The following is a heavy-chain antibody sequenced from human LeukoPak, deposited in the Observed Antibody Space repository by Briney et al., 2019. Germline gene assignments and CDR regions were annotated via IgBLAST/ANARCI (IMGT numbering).Heavy chain of an antibody. V-gene: IGHV3-9*01. CDR2: ISWNSDNI. Sequence: PGRSLRLSCAASGFIFDDYAMRWVRQVPGKGLEWVSGISWNSDNIDYADSVKGRFTISRDNAKNPLYLQMNSLRAEDTAVYYCARGPASPWYYDFWSGYFDYWGQGTLVTVSS. CDR3: ARGPASPWYYDFWSGYFDY. CDR1: GFIFDDYA. J-gene: IGHJ4*02. D-gene: IGHD3-3*01.